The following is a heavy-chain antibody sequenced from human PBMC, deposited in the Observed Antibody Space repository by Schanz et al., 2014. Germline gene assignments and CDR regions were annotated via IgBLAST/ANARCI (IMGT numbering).Heavy chain of an antibody. V-gene: IGHV3-66*01. J-gene: IGHJ4*02. D-gene: IGHD3-22*01. CDR2: IYRGIGA. CDR3: ARVHHYDPSGWGYFDY. CDR1: GFTVSSNH. Sequence: EGQLAEFGGGLVQPGGSLRLSCAVSGFTVSSNHMSWVRQAPGKGLEWVSVIYRGIGAYYADSVKDRFTVSRDNSKNTVYLQMNRLRAEDTAVYYCARVHHYDPSGWGYFDYWGQGALVTVSS.